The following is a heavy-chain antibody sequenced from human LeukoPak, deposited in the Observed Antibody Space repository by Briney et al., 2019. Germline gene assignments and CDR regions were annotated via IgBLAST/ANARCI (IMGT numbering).Heavy chain of an antibody. J-gene: IGHJ5*02. D-gene: IGHD1-1*01. Sequence: PSETLSLTCAVSGGSISSGGYSWSWIRQPPGKGLEWIGYIYHSGSTYYNPSLKSRVTISVDSSKHQFSLKLTSVTAADTAIYYCAREETGTTEYNWFDPWGQGTLVTVSS. CDR1: GGSISSGGYS. V-gene: IGHV4-30-2*01. CDR2: IYHSGST. CDR3: AREETGTTEYNWFDP.